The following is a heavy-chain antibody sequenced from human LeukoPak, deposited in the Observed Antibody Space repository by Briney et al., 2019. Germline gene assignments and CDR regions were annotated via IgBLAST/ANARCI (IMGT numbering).Heavy chain of an antibody. J-gene: IGHJ4*02. CDR2: MYYSGST. D-gene: IGHD3-22*01. Sequence: SETLSLTCTVSGGSISSYYWTWIRQPAGKGLEWIGSMYYSGSTYYNPSLKSRVTISVDTSKNQFSLKLSSVTAADTAVYYCARADSSGYYFDYWGQGTLVTVSS. V-gene: IGHV4-4*07. CDR1: GGSISSYY. CDR3: ARADSSGYYFDY.